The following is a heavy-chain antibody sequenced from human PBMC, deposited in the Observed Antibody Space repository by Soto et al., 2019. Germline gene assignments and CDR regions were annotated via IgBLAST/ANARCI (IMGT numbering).Heavy chain of an antibody. Sequence: QVQLQESGPGLVKPSGTLSLTCGVSGDSFSSSNWWTWVRQPPGKGLEWIGDILHTCHTDYSPSLRSRVTISIDTSKKEFSLNLTSVTATDTAVYYCARSPRRVGGKWYLDYWGQGALVTVSS. J-gene: IGHJ4*02. D-gene: IGHD2-15*01. CDR1: GDSFSSSNW. V-gene: IGHV4-4*02. CDR2: ILHTCHT. CDR3: ARSPRRVGGKWYLDY.